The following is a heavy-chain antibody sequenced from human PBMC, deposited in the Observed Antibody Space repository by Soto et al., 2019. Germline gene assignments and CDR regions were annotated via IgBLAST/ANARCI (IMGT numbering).Heavy chain of an antibody. CDR1: GFTFSSYA. CDR2: ISYDGSNK. D-gene: IGHD2-15*01. V-gene: IGHV3-30-3*01. Sequence: QVQLVESGGGVVQPGRSLRLSCAASGFTFSSYAMHWVRQAPGKGLEWVAVISYDGSNKYYADSVKGRFTISRDNSKNTLYLQMNSLRAEDTAVYYCARERVVAAKGGVSAFDIWGQGTMVTVSS. J-gene: IGHJ3*02. CDR3: ARERVVAAKGGVSAFDI.